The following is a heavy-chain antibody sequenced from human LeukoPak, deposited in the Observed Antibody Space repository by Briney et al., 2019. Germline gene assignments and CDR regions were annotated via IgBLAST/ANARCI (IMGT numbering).Heavy chain of an antibody. CDR1: GFTFSSYA. Sequence: GGSLRLSCAASGFTFSSYAMHWVRQAPGKGLEWVAVISYDGSNKYYADSVKGRFTISRDNSKNTLYLQMNSLRAEDTAVYYCARDQGPPGGYIDIDAFDIWGQGTMVTVSS. D-gene: IGHD1-26*01. CDR3: ARDQGPPGGYIDIDAFDI. V-gene: IGHV3-30*14. CDR2: ISYDGSNK. J-gene: IGHJ3*02.